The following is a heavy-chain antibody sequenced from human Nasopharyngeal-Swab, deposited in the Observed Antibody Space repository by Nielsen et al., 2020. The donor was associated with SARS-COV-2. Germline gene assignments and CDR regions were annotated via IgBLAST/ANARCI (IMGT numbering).Heavy chain of an antibody. CDR3: ASALTQSIAVAGPLLPVYYYYYYMDV. J-gene: IGHJ6*03. Sequence: GGSLRLSCATSGFAFTNAWLSWVRQAPGKGLEWVSCISSSGSTIYYADSVKGRFTISSDTAKNSLYLQLNSLKAEDTAVYYCASALTQSIAVAGPLLPVYYYYYYMDVWGKGTTVTVSS. V-gene: IGHV3-11*04. CDR2: ISSSGSTI. D-gene: IGHD6-19*01. CDR1: GFAFTNAW.